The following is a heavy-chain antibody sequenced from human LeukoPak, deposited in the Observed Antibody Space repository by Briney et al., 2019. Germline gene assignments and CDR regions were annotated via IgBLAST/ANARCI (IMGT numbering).Heavy chain of an antibody. V-gene: IGHV3-21*01. Sequence: GGSLRLSCAASGFTFSNYYMSWVRQAPGKGLEWVSSIRSSSSYVYYADSVKGRFTISRDNAKNSLYLQMSGLRAEDTAAYYCARVSYRGYSGYDFDFWGQGTLVTVSS. CDR3: ARVSYRGYSGYDFDF. J-gene: IGHJ4*02. CDR1: GFTFSNYY. CDR2: IRSSSSYV. D-gene: IGHD5-12*01.